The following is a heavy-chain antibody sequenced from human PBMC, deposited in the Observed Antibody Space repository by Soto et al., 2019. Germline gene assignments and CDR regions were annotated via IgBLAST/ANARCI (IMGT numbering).Heavy chain of an antibody. V-gene: IGHV1-8*01. CDR3: ARGRGISRKGFDY. Sequence: QVQLVQSGAEVRKPGASVKVSCKASGYTYTSYDINWVRQATGQGLELMGWMNPNSGNTGYAQKFQGRATMTRNPSISTAYMELSSLRSEDTAVYYCARGRGISRKGFDYWGQGTLVTVSS. CDR2: MNPNSGNT. J-gene: IGHJ4*02. CDR1: GYTYTSYD.